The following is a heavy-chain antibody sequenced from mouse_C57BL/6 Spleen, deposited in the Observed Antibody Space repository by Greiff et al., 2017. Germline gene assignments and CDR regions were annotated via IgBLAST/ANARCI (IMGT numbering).Heavy chain of an antibody. CDR3: ASSHDGYFYFDY. CDR1: GYSFTGYF. J-gene: IGHJ2*01. V-gene: IGHV1-20*01. Sequence: EVKLQESGPELVKPGDSVKISCKASGYSFTGYFMNWVMQSHGKSLEWIGRINPYNGDTFYNQKFKGKATLTVDKSSSTAHMELRRLTSEDSAVYYCASSHDGYFYFDYWGQGTTLTVSS. CDR2: INPYNGDT. D-gene: IGHD2-3*01.